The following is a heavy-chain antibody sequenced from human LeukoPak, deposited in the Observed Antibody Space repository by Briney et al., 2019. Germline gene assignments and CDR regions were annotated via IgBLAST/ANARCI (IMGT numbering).Heavy chain of an antibody. CDR1: GFTFSNYA. CDR2: IRSGGSA. J-gene: IGHJ3*01. CDR3: ARDPNGDYIGAFDF. D-gene: IGHD4-17*01. Sequence: GGSLRLSCAASGFTFSNYAMIWARQAPGQGLEWVSAIRSGGSAKYADPVKARFTISRDNSKNTLYLQMNSLRAEDTALYFCARDPNGDYIGAFDFLGQGTVVTVSS. V-gene: IGHV3-23*01.